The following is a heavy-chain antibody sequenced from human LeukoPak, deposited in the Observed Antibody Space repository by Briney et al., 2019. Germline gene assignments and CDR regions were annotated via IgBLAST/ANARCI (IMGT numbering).Heavy chain of an antibody. V-gene: IGHV3-48*01. D-gene: IGHD2-21*01. CDR1: GFTFSTYW. Sequence: PGGSLRLSCAASGFTFSTYWMSWVRQAPGKGLEWVSYISSSSSTIYYADSVKGRFTISRDNAKNSLYLQMNSLRAEDTAVYYCARRIVVVLSDAFDIWGQGTMVTVSS. CDR3: ARRIVVVLSDAFDI. J-gene: IGHJ3*02. CDR2: ISSSSSTI.